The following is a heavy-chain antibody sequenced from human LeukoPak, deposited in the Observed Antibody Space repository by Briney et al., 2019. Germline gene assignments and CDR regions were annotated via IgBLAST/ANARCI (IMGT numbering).Heavy chain of an antibody. CDR2: IIPILGIA. Sequence: SVKVSCRASGGTFSSYAISWVRQAPGQGLEWMGRIIPILGIANYAQKFQGRVTITADKSTSTAYMELSSLRSEDTAVYYCARDVKVIVATSYFDYWGQGTLVTVSS. CDR1: GGTFSSYA. J-gene: IGHJ4*02. D-gene: IGHD5-12*01. CDR3: ARDVKVIVATSYFDY. V-gene: IGHV1-69*04.